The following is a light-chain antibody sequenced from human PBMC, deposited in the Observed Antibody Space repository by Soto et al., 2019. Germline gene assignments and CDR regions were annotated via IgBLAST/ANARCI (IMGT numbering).Light chain of an antibody. Sequence: EIVMTQSPATLSVSPGARSTLSFISSQSVSSNLAWYQQKPGQAPRLLIYGASTRATGIPARFSGSGSGTDFTLTISSLEAEDFAVYYCQQRSNWPPITFGQGTRLEIK. CDR1: QSVSSN. CDR2: GAS. CDR3: QQRSNWPPIT. J-gene: IGKJ5*01. V-gene: IGKV3-15*01.